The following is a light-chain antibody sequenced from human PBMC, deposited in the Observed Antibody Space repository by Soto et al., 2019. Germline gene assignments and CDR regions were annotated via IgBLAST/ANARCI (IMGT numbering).Light chain of an antibody. CDR1: QGISSY. J-gene: IGKJ2*01. Sequence: DIQLTQSPSFLSASVGDRVTITCRASQGISSYLAWYQQKPGKAPKLLIYAASTLQSGVPSRFSGSGSGTEFTLTVSSLQPEDFATSYCQQLNSYPPMYTFGQGTKLEIK. V-gene: IGKV1-9*01. CDR2: AAS. CDR3: QQLNSYPPMYT.